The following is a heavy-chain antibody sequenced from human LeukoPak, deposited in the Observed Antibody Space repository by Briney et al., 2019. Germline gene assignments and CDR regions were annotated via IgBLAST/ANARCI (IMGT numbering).Heavy chain of an antibody. CDR1: GGSISSGGYY. Sequence: KTSETLSLTCTVSGGSISSGGYYWSWIRQHPGKGLEWIGYIYYSGSTYYNPSLKSRVTISVDTSKNQFSLKLSSVTAADTAVYYCARDPLNPRDDDIVVPWGQGTLVTVSS. J-gene: IGHJ4*02. CDR2: IYYSGST. CDR3: ARDPLNPRDDDIVVP. V-gene: IGHV4-31*03. D-gene: IGHD2-2*01.